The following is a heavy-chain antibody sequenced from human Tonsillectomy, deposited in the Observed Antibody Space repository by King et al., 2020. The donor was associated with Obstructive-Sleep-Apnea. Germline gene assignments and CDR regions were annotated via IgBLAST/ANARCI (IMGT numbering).Heavy chain of an antibody. CDR1: GGSISSSSYY. V-gene: IGHV4-39*07. CDR2: IYYSGST. Sequence: LQLQESGPGLVKPSETLSLTCTVSGGSISSSSYYWGWIRQPPGKGLEWIGSIYYSGSTYYNPSLKSRVTISVDTSKNQFSLKLSSVTAADTAVYYCARDCEDYYDSSGPGHNWFDPWGQGTLVTVSS. J-gene: IGHJ5*02. CDR3: ARDCEDYYDSSGPGHNWFDP. D-gene: IGHD3-22*01.